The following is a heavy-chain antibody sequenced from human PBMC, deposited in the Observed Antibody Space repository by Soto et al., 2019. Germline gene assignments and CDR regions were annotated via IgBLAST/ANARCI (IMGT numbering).Heavy chain of an antibody. V-gene: IGHV4-31*03. D-gene: IGHD5-12*01. CDR3: ARGPRGYSGYEPYYYYMDV. Sequence: LSLTCTVSGGSISSGGYYWSWIRQHPGKGLEWIGYIYYSGSTYYNPSLKSRVTISVDTSKNQFSLKLSSVTAADTAVYYCARGPRGYSGYEPYYYYMDVWGKGTTVTVSS. J-gene: IGHJ6*03. CDR2: IYYSGST. CDR1: GGSISSGGYY.